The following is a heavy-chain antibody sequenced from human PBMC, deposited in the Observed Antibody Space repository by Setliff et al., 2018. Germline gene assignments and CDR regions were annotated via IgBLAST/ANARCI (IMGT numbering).Heavy chain of an antibody. J-gene: IGHJ4*02. Sequence: PGGSLRLSCATSGFIFANYAMHWVRQSPGKGLEWVAAISGIGGATYYADSVKARFIISRDNTRSTVSLQLDRVKGEDTAVYYCTKYAAAFGSGWFSPFDHWGQGTMVTVSS. V-gene: IGHV3-23*01. CDR3: TKYAAAFGSGWFSPFDH. CDR1: GFIFANYA. CDR2: ISGIGGAT. D-gene: IGHD6-13*01.